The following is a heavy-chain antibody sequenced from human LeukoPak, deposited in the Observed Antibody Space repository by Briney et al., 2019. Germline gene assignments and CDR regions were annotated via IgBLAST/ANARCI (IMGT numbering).Heavy chain of an antibody. V-gene: IGHV4-59*01. CDR2: IYYSGST. CDR3: ARGGASGSYIFDY. J-gene: IGHJ4*02. CDR1: GGSISSYY. Sequence: SETLSLTCTVSGGSISSYYWSWIRQPPGKGLEWIGYIYYSGSTNYNPSLKSRVTISVDTSKNQFSLKLSSVTAADTAVYYCARGGASGSYIFDYWGQGTLSPSPQ. D-gene: IGHD1-26*01.